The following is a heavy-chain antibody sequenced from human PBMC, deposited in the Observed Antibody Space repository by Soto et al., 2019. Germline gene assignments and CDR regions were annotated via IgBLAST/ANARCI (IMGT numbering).Heavy chain of an antibody. CDR1: GYPVTAYY. Sequence: QLHLVQSGAVVKKPGASVTVSCSASGYPVTAYYMHWVRQAPGRGLEWMGGINPATGAANYTQTFRGRVTITRDTSTSTVFMELSGLTSEATAVFYCASGGGVGVAGSAAFDMWGQGTLVTVSS. CDR3: ASGGGVGVAGSAAFDM. J-gene: IGHJ3*02. D-gene: IGHD3-3*01. V-gene: IGHV1-2*02. CDR2: INPATGAA.